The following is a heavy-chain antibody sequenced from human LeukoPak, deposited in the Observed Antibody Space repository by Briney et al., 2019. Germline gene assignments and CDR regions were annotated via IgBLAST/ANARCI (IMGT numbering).Heavy chain of an antibody. D-gene: IGHD3-16*01. Sequence: GGSLRLSCAASGFTVSSNYMSWVPQAPGKGLEWVSVIYSGGSTYYADSVKGRFTISRDNSKNTLYLQMNSLRAEDTAVYYCAKVRMMEGFDPWGQGTLVTVSS. CDR1: GFTVSSNY. V-gene: IGHV3-53*01. CDR2: IYSGGST. CDR3: AKVRMMEGFDP. J-gene: IGHJ5*02.